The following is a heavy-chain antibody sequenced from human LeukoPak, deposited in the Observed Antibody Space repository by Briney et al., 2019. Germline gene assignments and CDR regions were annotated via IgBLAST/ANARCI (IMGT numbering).Heavy chain of an antibody. CDR2: LSKSGNT. CDR1: GGSLSSYY. V-gene: IGHV4-59*01. Sequence: SETLSLTCTVSGGSLSSYYWSWIRLPPGKGLEWIGYLSKSGNTNYSPSLKSRVTIFGDTSKNQFFLKLSSVTAADTAVYYCARDTYYSGSGTYFEDYFDSWGQGILVTVSS. CDR3: ARDTYYSGSGTYFEDYFDS. J-gene: IGHJ4*02. D-gene: IGHD3-10*01.